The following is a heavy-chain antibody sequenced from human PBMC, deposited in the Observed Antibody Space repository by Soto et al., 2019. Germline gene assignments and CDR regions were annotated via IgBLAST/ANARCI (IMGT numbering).Heavy chain of an antibody. J-gene: IGHJ1*01. V-gene: IGHV4-59*01. CDR3: ARATGITGTTTPFQH. D-gene: IGHD1-7*01. Sequence: SETLSLTCTVSGGSISSYYWTWIRQPPGKGLEWIGYIYYSGSTKYNPSLKSRVTISVDTPKNQFSLKLGSVTAANTAVYYCARATGITGTTTPFQHWGQGTLVTVSS. CDR2: IYYSGST. CDR1: GGSISSYY.